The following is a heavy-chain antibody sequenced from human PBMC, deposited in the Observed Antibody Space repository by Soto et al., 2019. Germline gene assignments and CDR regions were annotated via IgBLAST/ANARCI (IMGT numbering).Heavy chain of an antibody. CDR2: INHSGST. CDR3: ARGRPDRKNYYYYYGMDV. Sequence: PSETLSLTCAVYGGSFSGYYWSWIRQPPGKGLEWIGEINHSGSTNYNPSPKSRVTISVDTSKNQFSLKLSSVTAADTAVYYCARGRPDRKNYYYYYGMDVWGQGTTVTVSS. V-gene: IGHV4-34*01. CDR1: GGSFSGYY. J-gene: IGHJ6*02.